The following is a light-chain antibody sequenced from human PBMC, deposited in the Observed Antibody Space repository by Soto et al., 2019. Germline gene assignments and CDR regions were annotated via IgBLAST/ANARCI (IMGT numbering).Light chain of an antibody. CDR1: QDISNY. CDR3: QQYDSYPWT. Sequence: AIRMTQSPSSFSASTGDRVTITCRASQDISNYLAWFQQKPGKAPKLLIYGASTLQSGVPSRFSGSGSGTDFTLTISCLQSEDFATYYCQQYDSYPWTFGQGTKAEIK. V-gene: IGKV1-8*01. CDR2: GAS. J-gene: IGKJ1*01.